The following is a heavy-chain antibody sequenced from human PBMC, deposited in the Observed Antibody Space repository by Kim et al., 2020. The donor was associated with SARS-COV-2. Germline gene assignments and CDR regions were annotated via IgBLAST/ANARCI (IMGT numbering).Heavy chain of an antibody. Sequence: SVKVSCKASGGALTIYAISWVRQAPGQGLEWMGGIIPLFGSTSYAQKFQGRVTISSDKSTNTAYVDLSSLRSEDTAVYFCAATSPTYSDTYTFFDLLGQ. CDR2: IIPLFGST. CDR1: GGALTIYA. J-gene: IGHJ4*01. CDR3: AATSPTYSDTYTFFDL. D-gene: IGHD1-26*01. V-gene: IGHV1-69*06.